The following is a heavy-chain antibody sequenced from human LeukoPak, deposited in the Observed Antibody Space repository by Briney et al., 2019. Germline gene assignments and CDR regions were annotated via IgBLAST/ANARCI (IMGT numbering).Heavy chain of an antibody. D-gene: IGHD6-13*01. CDR3: ARDVGIAAAGPNWFDP. CDR2: MNPNSGNT. J-gene: IGHJ5*02. CDR1: GYTFTNYD. Sequence: ASVKVSCKASGYTFTNYDINWVRQATGQGLEWLGWMNPNSGNTGYAQKFQGRVTITRNTSISTAYMELSSLRSEDTAVYYCARDVGIAAAGPNWFDPWGQGTLVTVSS. V-gene: IGHV1-8*03.